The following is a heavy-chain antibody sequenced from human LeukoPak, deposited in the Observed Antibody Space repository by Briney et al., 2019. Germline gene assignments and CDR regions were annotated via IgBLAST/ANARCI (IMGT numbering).Heavy chain of an antibody. CDR3: ARGGWVVPAAINS. Sequence: SETLSLTCTVSGGSISSYYWSWIRQPPGKGLEWIGYIYYSGSTTYNPSLKSRITISVDTSKNQFSLKLNSVTAADTAVYYCARGGWVVPAAINSWGQGTLVTVSS. V-gene: IGHV4-59*12. CDR1: GGSISSYY. D-gene: IGHD2-2*02. CDR2: IYYSGST. J-gene: IGHJ4*02.